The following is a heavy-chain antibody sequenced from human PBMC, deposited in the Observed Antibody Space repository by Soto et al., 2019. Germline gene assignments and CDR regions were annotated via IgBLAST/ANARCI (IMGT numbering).Heavy chain of an antibody. D-gene: IGHD2-21*01. CDR1: GYSFTSNW. CDR3: ESDERDYSSRKPDC. J-gene: IGHJ4*02. Sequence: GESLKISCQGSGYSFTSNWIGWVRQMPGKGLEWMGIINPADSDLKYSPSFQGQVTISADKSIGTAYLQWSSLKASDTAMYYCESDERDYSSRKPDCWGQGTRVTFAS. V-gene: IGHV5-51*01. CDR2: INPADSDL.